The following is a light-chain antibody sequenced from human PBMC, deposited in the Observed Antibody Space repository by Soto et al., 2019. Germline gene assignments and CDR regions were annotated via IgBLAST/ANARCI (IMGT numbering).Light chain of an antibody. CDR1: QSVSSSY. V-gene: IGKV3-20*01. CDR2: GAS. Sequence: VLTQSPGTLSLSPGERATLLCRASQSVSSSYLAWYQQRPGQAPRLLIYGASNRATGIPDRFTGSGSGTDFTLTITRLEPEDFAVYYCQHYGRSPFGGGTKVDIK. CDR3: QHYGRSP. J-gene: IGKJ4*01.